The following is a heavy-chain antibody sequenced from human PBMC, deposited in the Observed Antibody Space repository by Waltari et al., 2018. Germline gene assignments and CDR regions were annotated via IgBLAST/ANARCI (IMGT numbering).Heavy chain of an antibody. Sequence: QVQLVQSGAEVKKPGSSVKVSCKASGGTFSSYAISWVRQAPGNGLEWMGGIIPIFGTANYAQKFQGRVTITADESTSTAYMELSSLRSEDTAVYYCASVDYGDYKGYYYYGMDVWGQGTTVTVSS. D-gene: IGHD4-17*01. CDR1: GGTFSSYA. V-gene: IGHV1-69*01. J-gene: IGHJ6*02. CDR2: IIPIFGTA. CDR3: ASVDYGDYKGYYYYGMDV.